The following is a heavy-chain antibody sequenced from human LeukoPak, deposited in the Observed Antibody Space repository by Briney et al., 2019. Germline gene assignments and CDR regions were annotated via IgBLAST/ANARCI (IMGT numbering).Heavy chain of an antibody. D-gene: IGHD3-3*01. J-gene: IGHJ4*02. CDR3: ARADYDFWSGYSGHFDY. Sequence: PSETLSLTCTVSGGSISSSSYYWGWIRQPPGKGLEWIGSIYYSGSTYYNPSLKSRVTISVDTSKNQFSLKLSSVTAADTAVYYCARADYDFWSGYSGHFDYWGQGTLVTVSS. CDR1: GGSISSSSYY. CDR2: IYYSGST. V-gene: IGHV4-39*07.